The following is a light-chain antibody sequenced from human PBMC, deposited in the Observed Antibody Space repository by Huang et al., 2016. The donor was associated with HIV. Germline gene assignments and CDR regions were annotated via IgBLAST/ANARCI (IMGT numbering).Light chain of an antibody. CDR2: ATS. CDR1: QSIRTY. V-gene: IGKV1-39*01. CDR3: QQSFATPYT. Sequence: DIQVTQSPSSLSASVGDRVTITCRASQSIRTYLNWYQQRPGAAPNLLIFATSRLQSGAPSRFSCNGSGRDFTRTITNLQPEDFATYYCQQSFATPYTFGQGTTLEIK. J-gene: IGKJ2*01.